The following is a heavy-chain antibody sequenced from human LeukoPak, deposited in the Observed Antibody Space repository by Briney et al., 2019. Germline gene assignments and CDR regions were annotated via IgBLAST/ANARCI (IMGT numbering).Heavy chain of an antibody. CDR2: IYSGGNT. CDR3: VRQYSSSWAYFDY. D-gene: IGHD6-13*01. CDR1: GFTISSNY. V-gene: IGHV3-53*01. J-gene: IGHJ4*02. Sequence: LGGSLRLPCAASGFTISSNYMSWVRQAPGKGLEWVSGIYSGGNTYYADSVKGRFTMSRDNSKNTLYLQMNSLRAEDTAVYHCVRQYSSSWAYFDYWGQGTLVTVSS.